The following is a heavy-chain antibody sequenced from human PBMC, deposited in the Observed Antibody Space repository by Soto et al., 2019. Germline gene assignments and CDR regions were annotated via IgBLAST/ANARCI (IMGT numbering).Heavy chain of an antibody. V-gene: IGHV1-3*01. J-gene: IGHJ4*02. CDR1: GGTFTNYA. CDR3: VRALNYDILTGPSGYFDS. Sequence: ASVKVSCKASGGTFTNYAIHWVRQAPGQGLEWMGWINADTGNTRSSQKFQGRVTITRDTSASTAYMKLSSLRSEDTAVYYCVRALNYDILTGPSGYFDSWGPGTQVTVSS. CDR2: INADTGNT. D-gene: IGHD3-9*01.